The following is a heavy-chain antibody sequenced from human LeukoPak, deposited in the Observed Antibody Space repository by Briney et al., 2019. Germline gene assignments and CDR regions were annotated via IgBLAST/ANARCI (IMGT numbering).Heavy chain of an antibody. D-gene: IGHD3-10*01. J-gene: IGHJ5*02. CDR1: GFTFSSYS. CDR3: ARDHGLLWFGEYPRFDP. V-gene: IGHV3-21*01. Sequence: GGSLRLSCAASGFTFSSYSMNWVRQAPGKGLEWVSSISSSSSYIYYADSVKGRFTISRDNAKNSLYLQMNSLRAEDTAVYYCARDHGLLWFGEYPRFDPWGQGTLVTVSS. CDR2: ISSSSSYI.